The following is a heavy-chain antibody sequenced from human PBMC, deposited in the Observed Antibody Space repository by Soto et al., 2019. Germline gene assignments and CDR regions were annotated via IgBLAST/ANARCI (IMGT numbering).Heavy chain of an antibody. D-gene: IGHD6-13*01. CDR1: GCSISSGGYC. V-gene: IGHV4-31*03. J-gene: IGHJ4*02. Sequence: SETLSLTCTVSGCSISSGGYCWGWIRQHPGKGLEWIGYIYYSGSTYYNPSLKSRVTISVDTSKNQFSLKLSSVTAADTAVYYCAGDSSRGFDYWGQGTLVTVSS. CDR2: IYYSGST. CDR3: AGDSSRGFDY.